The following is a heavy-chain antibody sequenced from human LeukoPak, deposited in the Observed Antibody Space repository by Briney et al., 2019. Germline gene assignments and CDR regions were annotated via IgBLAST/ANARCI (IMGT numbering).Heavy chain of an antibody. J-gene: IGHJ6*02. CDR3: ARDSYGMDV. Sequence: GGSLRLSCAASGFIFNDYAIHWVRQAPGKGLEWVAIISYDGNNKYYADSVKGRFTISRDSSKNTLYLQMNSLRAEDTAVYYCARDSYGMDVWGQGTTVTVSS. CDR1: GFIFNDYA. CDR2: ISYDGNNK. V-gene: IGHV3-30-3*01.